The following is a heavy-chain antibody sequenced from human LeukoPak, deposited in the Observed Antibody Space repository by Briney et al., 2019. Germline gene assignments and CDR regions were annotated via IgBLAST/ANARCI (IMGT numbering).Heavy chain of an antibody. Sequence: GGSLRLSCAASGFTFSKYAMSWVRQAPGKGLKCVSTISDSGGRTYYADSVKGRFTISRDNSKNTLYLQMNSLRAEDTAVYYCAKEMVYAIKGWFDPWGQGTLVTVSS. CDR2: ISDSGGRT. V-gene: IGHV3-23*01. CDR3: AKEMVYAIKGWFDP. D-gene: IGHD2-8*01. CDR1: GFTFSKYA. J-gene: IGHJ5*02.